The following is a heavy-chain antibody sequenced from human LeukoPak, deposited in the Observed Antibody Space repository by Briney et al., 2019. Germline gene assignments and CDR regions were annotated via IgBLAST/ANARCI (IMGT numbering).Heavy chain of an antibody. D-gene: IGHD6-19*01. CDR3: AKIWGSSGWYEYSFDY. CDR1: GFTVSSNF. Sequence: PGGSLRLSCAASGFTVSSNFMTWVRQAPGKGLEWVALIWYDGSNKYYADSVKGRFTISRDNSKNTLYLQMNSPRAEDTAVYYCAKIWGSSGWYEYSFDYWGQGTLVTVSS. J-gene: IGHJ4*02. CDR2: IWYDGSNK. V-gene: IGHV3-33*08.